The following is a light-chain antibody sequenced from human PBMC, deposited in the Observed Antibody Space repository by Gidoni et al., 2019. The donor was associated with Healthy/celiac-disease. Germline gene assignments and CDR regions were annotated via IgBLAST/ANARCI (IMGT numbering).Light chain of an antibody. V-gene: IGKV3-20*01. J-gene: IGKJ4*01. CDR3: QQYGSSPLT. CDR2: GAS. Sequence: EIVLTQSPGTLSLSPGERATLSCRASQSVSSSYLAWYQQKPGQAPRLLISGASSGSGTDFTLTISRLEPDDFAVYYCQQYGSSPLTFGGGTKVEI. CDR1: QSVSSSY.